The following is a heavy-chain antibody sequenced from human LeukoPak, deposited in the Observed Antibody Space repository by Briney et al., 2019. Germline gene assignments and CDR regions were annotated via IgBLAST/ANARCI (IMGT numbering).Heavy chain of an antibody. D-gene: IGHD2-15*01. V-gene: IGHV4-34*01. CDR1: GGSFSGYY. CDR2: TNHSGSI. CDR3: ARPYCSGGSCYSGLQH. Sequence: SETLSLTCAVYGGSFSGYYWSWIRQPPGKGLEWIGETNHSGSINYNPSLKSRVTISVDTSKNQFSLKLSSVTAADTAVYYCARPYCSGGSCYSGLQHWGQGTLVTVSS. J-gene: IGHJ1*01.